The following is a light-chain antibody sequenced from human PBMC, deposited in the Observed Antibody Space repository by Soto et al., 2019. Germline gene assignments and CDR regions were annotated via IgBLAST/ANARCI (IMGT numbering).Light chain of an antibody. Sequence: EFVLTQSPGTLSLSPGERATLSCRVSQSVSSSYLAWYQQKPGQAPRLLLYGASSSATGIPDRFSGSGSGTDFTLTISRLYPEDFAVYYCQQYGSSSLTFGPGTKVDIK. CDR2: GAS. CDR3: QQYGSSSLT. CDR1: QSVSSSY. V-gene: IGKV3-20*01. J-gene: IGKJ3*01.